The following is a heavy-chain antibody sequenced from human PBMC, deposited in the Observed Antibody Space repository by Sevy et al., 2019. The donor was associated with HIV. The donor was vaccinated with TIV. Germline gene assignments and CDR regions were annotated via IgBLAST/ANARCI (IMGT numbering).Heavy chain of an antibody. CDR1: GFTFSSYA. V-gene: IGHV3-23*01. J-gene: IGHJ4*02. D-gene: IGHD3-10*01. Sequence: GGSLRLSCAASGFTFSSYAMSWVRQAPGKGLEWVSAISGSGGSTYYADSVKGRFTISRDNSKNTRYLQMNSLRAEDTAVYYCAKAPNPLYYFDYWGQGTLVTVSS. CDR3: AKAPNPLYYFDY. CDR2: ISGSGGST.